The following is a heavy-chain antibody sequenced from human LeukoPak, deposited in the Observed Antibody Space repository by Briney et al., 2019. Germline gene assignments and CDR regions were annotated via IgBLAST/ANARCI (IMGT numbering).Heavy chain of an antibody. CDR1: GGSISSYY. CDR3: ARPSDSGYDAFDI. J-gene: IGHJ3*02. V-gene: IGHV4-59*01. Sequence: SETLSLTCTVSGGSISSYYWSWLRQPPGKGLEWIGYIYYSGSTNYNPSLKSRVTISVDTSKNQFSLKLSSVTAADTAVYYCARPSDSGYDAFDIWGQGTMVTVSS. D-gene: IGHD3-22*01. CDR2: IYYSGST.